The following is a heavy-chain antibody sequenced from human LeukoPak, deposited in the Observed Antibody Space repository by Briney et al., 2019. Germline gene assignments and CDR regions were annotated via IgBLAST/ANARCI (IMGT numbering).Heavy chain of an antibody. CDR1: GYTFTSYD. J-gene: IGHJ3*02. D-gene: IGHD1-26*01. Sequence: ASVKVSCKASGYTFTSYDINWVRQATGQGLEWMGWMNPNSGNTGYAQKFQGRVTMTRNTSISTAYMELSSLRSEDMAVYYCARGFGSYGAFDIWGQGTMVTVSS. CDR3: ARGFGSYGAFDI. CDR2: MNPNSGNT. V-gene: IGHV1-8*01.